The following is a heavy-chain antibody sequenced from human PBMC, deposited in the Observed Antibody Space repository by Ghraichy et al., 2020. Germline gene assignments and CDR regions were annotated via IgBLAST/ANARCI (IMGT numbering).Heavy chain of an antibody. Sequence: GSLRLSCAASGFTFSDYWMSWVRQAPGKGLEWVANIKQDGREKYYVDSVKGRFTISRDNAKNSLYLQMNSLRAEDTAVYYCARGGTFGVVISHWGQGTLVTVSS. CDR2: IKQDGREK. CDR1: GFTFSDYW. D-gene: IGHD3-3*01. V-gene: IGHV3-7*01. CDR3: ARGGTFGVVISH. J-gene: IGHJ4*02.